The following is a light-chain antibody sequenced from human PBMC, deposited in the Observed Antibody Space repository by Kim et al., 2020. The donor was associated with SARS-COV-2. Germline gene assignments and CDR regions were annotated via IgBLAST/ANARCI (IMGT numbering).Light chain of an antibody. J-gene: IGLJ2*01. CDR3: ATWDDTLNSPV. Sequence: GQGVIVSCSGSNSNIGKNLVNWYQHLPGTAPKLVIYSNDQRPSEVPDQFSGSKSGNSASLAISGLRSDDEAHYYCATWDDTLNSPVFGGGTQLTVL. CDR2: SND. CDR1: NSNIGKNL. V-gene: IGLV1-44*01.